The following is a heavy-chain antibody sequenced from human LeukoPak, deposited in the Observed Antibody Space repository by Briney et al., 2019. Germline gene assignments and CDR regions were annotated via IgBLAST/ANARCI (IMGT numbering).Heavy chain of an antibody. V-gene: IGHV2-5*02. CDR2: IYWDGDS. J-gene: IGHJ4*02. CDR1: GFSIRTHGVG. Sequence: SGPTPVNPPQTLTLTCTFSGFSIRTHGVGVGWIRQPPGKALEWLALIYWDGDSRYSPSLRSRLTITKDASKNQVVLTVTDVDPVDTATYFCAHSVALDYRSFDYWGQGTLVTVSS. CDR3: AHSVALDYRSFDY. D-gene: IGHD4-11*01.